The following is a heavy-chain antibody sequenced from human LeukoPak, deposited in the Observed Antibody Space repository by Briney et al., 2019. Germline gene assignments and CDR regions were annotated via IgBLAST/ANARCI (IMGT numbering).Heavy chain of an antibody. V-gene: IGHV4-59*01. D-gene: IGHD3-10*01. CDR2: IYYSGST. J-gene: IGHJ6*03. Sequence: SETLSLTCTVSGGSLSSYYWSWIRQPPGKGLEWIGYIYYSGSTNYNPSLKSQVTISVDTSKNQYSLKLSSVTAADTAVYYCARDAARWFGDWYYYMDVWGKGTTVTISS. CDR3: ARDAARWFGDWYYYMDV. CDR1: GGSLSSYY.